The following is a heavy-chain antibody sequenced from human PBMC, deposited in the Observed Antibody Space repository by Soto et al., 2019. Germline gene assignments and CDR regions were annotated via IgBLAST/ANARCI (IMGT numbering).Heavy chain of an antibody. D-gene: IGHD6-13*01. CDR1: GFAVSGNY. CDR2: IDSGGRT. V-gene: IGHV3-53*04. Sequence: GGSLRLSCADSGFAVSGNYMSWVRQAPGKGLECVSVIDSGGRTYYADSVKGRFTISRHNSNNTVHLQMNSLRPEDTAVYYCARDSIEQQPIDADNHYSYYMDVWGKGTTVTVSS. CDR3: ARDSIEQQPIDADNHYSYYMDV. J-gene: IGHJ6*03.